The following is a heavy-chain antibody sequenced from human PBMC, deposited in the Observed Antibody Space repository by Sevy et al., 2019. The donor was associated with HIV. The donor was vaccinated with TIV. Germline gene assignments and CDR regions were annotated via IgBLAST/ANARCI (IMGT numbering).Heavy chain of an antibody. Sequence: SETLSLTCTVSGVSISTHSWSWIRQPPGKGLEYIGYIYYNGNANYNPSFQSRVTICGDTSMNQLSLKLTSVTAADTAVYYCARDMDNFYGMDVWGQGTTVTVSS. D-gene: IGHD3-10*01. CDR1: GVSISTHS. V-gene: IGHV4-59*11. CDR2: IYYNGNA. J-gene: IGHJ6*02. CDR3: ARDMDNFYGMDV.